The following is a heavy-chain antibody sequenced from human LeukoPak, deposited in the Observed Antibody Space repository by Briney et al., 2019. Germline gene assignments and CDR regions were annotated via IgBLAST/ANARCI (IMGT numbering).Heavy chain of an antibody. D-gene: IGHD3-10*01. V-gene: IGHV1-3*01. CDR2: INGGNGNT. J-gene: IGHJ6*04. CDR3: ARDLTMIRGAAFYHYYGMDV. Sequence: SCKASGYTFTSYAIHWVRQAPGQRLEWLGWINGGNGNTKYSQKFQDRVTITRDTSASTAYMELSSLRSEDTAVYYCARDLTMIRGAAFYHYYGMDVWGKGTTVTVSS. CDR1: GYTFTSYA.